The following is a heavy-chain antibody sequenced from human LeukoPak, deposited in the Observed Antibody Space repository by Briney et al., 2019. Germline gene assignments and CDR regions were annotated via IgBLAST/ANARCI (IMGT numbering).Heavy chain of an antibody. J-gene: IGHJ3*02. CDR3: ARQGGFYDNRGYNDAFDI. D-gene: IGHD3-22*01. V-gene: IGHV5-10-1*01. CDR2: IEPSDSYT. CDR1: GYSFTTYL. Sequence: GESLKIPLWGSGYSFTTYLISRVRQMSRKGLDWRGRIEPSDSYTNDSSSIHCDVTISVDNSISTAYLQWSSLKASDTAMYYCARQGGFYDNRGYNDAFDIWGQGTVVTVSS.